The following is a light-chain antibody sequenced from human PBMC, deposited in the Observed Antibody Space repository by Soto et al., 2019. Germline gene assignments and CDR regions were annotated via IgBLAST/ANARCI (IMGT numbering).Light chain of an antibody. J-gene: IGKJ5*01. V-gene: IGKV3-11*01. CDR1: QSVSSY. CDR2: DAS. CDR3: QHRSSWPIT. Sequence: EVVLTQSPATLSLSPGERAALSCRASQSVSSYLAWYQQQPGQAPRLLIYDASNRATGIAARFSGSGSGTDFTLTISSLEPEDFAVYYCQHRSSWPITFGQGTRLEIK.